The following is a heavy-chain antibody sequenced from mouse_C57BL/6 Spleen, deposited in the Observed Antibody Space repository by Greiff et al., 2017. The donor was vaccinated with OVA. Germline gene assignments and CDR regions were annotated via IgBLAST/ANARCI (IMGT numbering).Heavy chain of an antibody. D-gene: IGHD1-1*01. Sequence: EVKVVESGTVLARPGASVKMSCKTSGYTFTSYWMHWVKQRPGQGLEWIGAIYPGNSDTSYNQKFKGKAKLTAVTSASTAYMELSSLTNEDSAVYYCTRRADYYGSSYFYYFDYWGQGTTLTVSS. CDR2: IYPGNSDT. CDR1: GYTFTSYW. V-gene: IGHV1-5*01. CDR3: TRRADYYGSSYFYYFDY. J-gene: IGHJ2*01.